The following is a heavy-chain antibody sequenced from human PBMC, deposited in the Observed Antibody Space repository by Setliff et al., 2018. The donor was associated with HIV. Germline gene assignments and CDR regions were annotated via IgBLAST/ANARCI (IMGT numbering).Heavy chain of an antibody. Sequence: SETLSLTCTVSGGSISSSSYYWGWIRQPPGKGLEWIGSIYYSGSTYYNPSLKSRVTISVDTSKNQFSLKLSSVTAADTAVYYCAGHDPPTGWQLRGFDPWGQGTLVTVSS. D-gene: IGHD3-10*01. CDR1: GGSISSSSYY. V-gene: IGHV4-39*01. J-gene: IGHJ5*02. CDR3: AGHDPPTGWQLRGFDP. CDR2: IYYSGST.